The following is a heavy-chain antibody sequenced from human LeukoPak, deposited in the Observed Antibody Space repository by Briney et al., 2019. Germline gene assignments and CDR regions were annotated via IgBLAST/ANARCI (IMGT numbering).Heavy chain of an antibody. J-gene: IGHJ6*03. Sequence: SETLSLTCTVSGGSISSSSYYWGWIRQPPGKGLEWIGGIYYSGSTYYNPSLKSRVTISVDTSKNQFSLKLSSVTAADTAVYYCGRTLDNSGWSYSYSYMDVWGKGTTVTVSS. V-gene: IGHV4-39*07. CDR3: GRTLDNSGWSYSYSYMDV. CDR2: IYYSGST. CDR1: GGSISSSSYY. D-gene: IGHD6-19*01.